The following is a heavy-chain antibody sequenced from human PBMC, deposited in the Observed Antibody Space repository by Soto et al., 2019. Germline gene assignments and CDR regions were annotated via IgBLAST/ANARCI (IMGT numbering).Heavy chain of an antibody. CDR1: GYTYISYS. CDR3: AREKWGSGSRWLDP. Sequence: QVQVVQSGAEEKKPGASVKVSCKASGYTYISYSMHWVRQAPGQRLEWMGWINVGNGNTKYSQNFQGRVTINQDTSASTAYMELSSLTSEDTAAYYCAREKWGSGSRWLDPWGQGTLVTVSS. D-gene: IGHD6-19*01. J-gene: IGHJ5*02. V-gene: IGHV1-3*05. CDR2: INVGNGNT.